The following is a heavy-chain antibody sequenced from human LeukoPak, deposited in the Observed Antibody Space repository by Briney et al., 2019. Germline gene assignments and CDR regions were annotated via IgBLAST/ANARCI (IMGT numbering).Heavy chain of an antibody. CDR3: ARDYGGNSGGVDY. J-gene: IGHJ4*02. CDR1: GFTFSSYW. Sequence: GGSLRLSCAASGFTFSSYWMSWVRQAPGKGLEWVANIKQDGSEKYYVDSVKGRFTISRDNAKNSLYLQMNSLRAEDTAVYYCARDYGGNSGGVDYWGQGTLVTVSS. V-gene: IGHV3-7*01. CDR2: IKQDGSEK. D-gene: IGHD4-23*01.